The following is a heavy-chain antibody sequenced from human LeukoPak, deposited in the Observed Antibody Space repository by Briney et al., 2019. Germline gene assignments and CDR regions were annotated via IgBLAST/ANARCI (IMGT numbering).Heavy chain of an antibody. CDR1: GFTFSDYY. Sequence: PGGSLRLSCAASGFTFSDYYMSWIRQAPGKGLEWGSYISSSGSTIYYADSVKGRFTISRDNAKNSLYLQMNSLRAEDTAVYYCARGSRPPIAVAGTGWFDPWGQGTLVTVSS. CDR2: ISSSGSTI. CDR3: ARGSRPPIAVAGTGWFDP. J-gene: IGHJ5*02. V-gene: IGHV3-11*01. D-gene: IGHD6-19*01.